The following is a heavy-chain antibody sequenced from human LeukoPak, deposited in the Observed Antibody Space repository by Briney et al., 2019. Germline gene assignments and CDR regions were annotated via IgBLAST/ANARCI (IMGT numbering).Heavy chain of an antibody. V-gene: IGHV4-31*03. Sequence: PSETLSLTCTVSGGSISSGGYYWSWIRQHPGKGLEWIGYIYYSGSTYYNPSLKSRVTISVDTSKNQFSLKLSSVTAADTAVYYCARDRGAAAGYYFDYWGQGTLVTVSS. CDR3: ARDRGAAAGYYFDY. J-gene: IGHJ4*02. CDR1: GGSISSGGYY. CDR2: IYYSGST. D-gene: IGHD6-13*01.